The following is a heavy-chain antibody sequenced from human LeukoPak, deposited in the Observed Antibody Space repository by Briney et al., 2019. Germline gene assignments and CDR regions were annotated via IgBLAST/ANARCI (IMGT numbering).Heavy chain of an antibody. CDR2: LHNDAQTS. CDR3: ARGYCTNGVCYSPWFDP. D-gene: IGHD2-8*01. J-gene: IGHJ5*02. Sequence: GGSLRLSCTASGFTFSGYAMIWVRQAPGKGLEWVSILHNDAQTSYYADSVKGRFTISRDNSKNTLYLQMNSLRAEDTAVYYCARGYCTNGVCYSPWFDPWGQGTLVTVSS. V-gene: IGHV3-23*03. CDR1: GFTFSGYA.